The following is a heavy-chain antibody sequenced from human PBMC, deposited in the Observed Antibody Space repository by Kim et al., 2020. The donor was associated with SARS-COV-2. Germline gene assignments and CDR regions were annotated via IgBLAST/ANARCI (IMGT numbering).Heavy chain of an antibody. CDR3: ARYSGSESYPFDY. D-gene: IGHD3-10*01. J-gene: IGHJ4*02. Sequence: SNPPPQSRVTLSVDTSKKQFSLKLSSVTAADTAVYYCARYSGSESYPFDYWGQGTLVTVSS. V-gene: IGHV4-59*10.